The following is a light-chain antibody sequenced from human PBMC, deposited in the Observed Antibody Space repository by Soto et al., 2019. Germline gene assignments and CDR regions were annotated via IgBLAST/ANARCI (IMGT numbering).Light chain of an antibody. CDR2: GNT. CDR3: QSYDSSLVAYG. V-gene: IGLV1-40*01. J-gene: IGLJ1*01. Sequence: QSVLTQPPSVAGAPGQRVTISCTGSTSNIGAGHDVHWYQQLPGAAPKLLIHGNTNRPSGVPDRVSGSKAGTSASLAITGLQPEDECEYYCQSYDSSLVAYGFGTGTKLTVL. CDR1: TSNIGAGHD.